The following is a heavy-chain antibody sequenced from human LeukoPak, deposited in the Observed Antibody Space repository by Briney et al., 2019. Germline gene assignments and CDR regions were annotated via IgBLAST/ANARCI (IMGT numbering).Heavy chain of an antibody. Sequence: GGSLRLSCAASGFTFSSYWMSWVRQAPGKGLEWVANIKQDGSEKYYVDSVKGRFTISRDNAKNSLYLQMNSLRAEDTAVYYCARIVLVAARSFDPWGQGNLVTVSS. J-gene: IGHJ5*02. CDR1: GFTFSSYW. CDR3: ARIVLVAARSFDP. V-gene: IGHV3-7*01. D-gene: IGHD6-6*01. CDR2: IKQDGSEK.